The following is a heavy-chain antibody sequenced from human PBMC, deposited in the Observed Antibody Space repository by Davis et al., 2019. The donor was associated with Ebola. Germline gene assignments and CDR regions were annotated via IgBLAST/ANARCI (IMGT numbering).Heavy chain of an antibody. D-gene: IGHD6-6*01. CDR3: AKGGGTSSPDFRRT. CDR2: INCNSGGT. J-gene: IGHJ5*02. V-gene: IGHV1-2*06. Sequence: AASVKVSCKASGYTFTGYYIHWVRQAPGQGLEWLGRINCNSGGTNYAQKFQGRVTVTRDTSISTVYMELSRLRSDDTAVYYCAKGGGTSSPDFRRTWGQGTLVTVSS. CDR1: GYTFTGYY.